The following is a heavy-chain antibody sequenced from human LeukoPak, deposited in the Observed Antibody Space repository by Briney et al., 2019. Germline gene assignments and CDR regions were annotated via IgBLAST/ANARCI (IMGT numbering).Heavy chain of an antibody. CDR1: GGSISSYY. Sequence: SETLSLTCTVSGGSISSYYWSWSRQPPGKGLEWIGYIYYSGSTNYNPSLKSRVTISVDTSKNQFSLKLSSVTAADTAVYYCARLNCSGGSCYPYYYYYYMDVWGKGTTVTVSS. V-gene: IGHV4-59*08. D-gene: IGHD2-15*01. CDR3: ARLNCSGGSCYPYYYYYYMDV. J-gene: IGHJ6*03. CDR2: IYYSGST.